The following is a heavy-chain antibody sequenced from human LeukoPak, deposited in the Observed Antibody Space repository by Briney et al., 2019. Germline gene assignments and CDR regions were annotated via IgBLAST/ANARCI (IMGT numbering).Heavy chain of an antibody. Sequence: SETLSLTCTVSGGSISSGSYFWGWIRQPPGKELEWIATIHYTGSTYYNPSLRSRVTISIDTSKNQFSLKVTSVTAADTAVYYCAVLVAAASNWYFDLWGRGTLVTVSS. V-gene: IGHV4-39*07. CDR2: IHYTGST. D-gene: IGHD2-8*02. CDR1: GGSISSGSYF. J-gene: IGHJ2*01. CDR3: AVLVAAASNWYFDL.